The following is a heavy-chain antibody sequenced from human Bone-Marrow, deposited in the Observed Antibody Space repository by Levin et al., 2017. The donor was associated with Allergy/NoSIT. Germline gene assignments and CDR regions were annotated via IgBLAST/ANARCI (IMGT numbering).Heavy chain of an antibody. CDR2: INPSGGST. CDR3: ARYRYISSSHYARGYHYYGMDV. Sequence: EASVKVSCKASGYTFSSNYIHWVRQAPGQGLEWMGIINPSGGSTSYAQKFQGRVTMTRDTSTSTVYMELSRLRSEDTAVYYCARYRYISSSHYARGYHYYGMDVWGQGTTVTVSS. CDR1: GYTFSSNY. J-gene: IGHJ6*02. D-gene: IGHD6-6*01. V-gene: IGHV1-46*01.